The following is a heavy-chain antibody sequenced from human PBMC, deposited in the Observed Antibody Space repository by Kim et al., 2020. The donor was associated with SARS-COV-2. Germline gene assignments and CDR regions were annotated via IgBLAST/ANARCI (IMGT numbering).Heavy chain of an antibody. CDR1: GGSISSYY. CDR2: IYYSGST. CDR3: ARGRGYYDSSGYYYGWFDP. D-gene: IGHD3-22*01. Sequence: SETLSLTCTVSGGSISSYYWSWIRQPPGKGLEWIGYIYYSGSTNYNPSLKSRVTISVDTSKNQFSLKLSSVTAADTAVYYCARGRGYYDSSGYYYGWFDP. V-gene: IGHV4-59*01. J-gene: IGHJ5*02.